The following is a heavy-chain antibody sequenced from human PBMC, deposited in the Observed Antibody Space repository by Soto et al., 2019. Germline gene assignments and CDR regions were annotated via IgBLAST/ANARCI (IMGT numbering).Heavy chain of an antibody. Sequence: GGSLRLSCTASGFTFSNYVMSWVRQAPGKGLEWVSTFSSGGGGTYYADSVKGRFTISRDNSKNTLSLQMNSLRAEDTAVYYCTKANRYCSGANCFTFDYWGLGTLVTVSS. CDR1: GFTFSNYV. V-gene: IGHV3-23*01. J-gene: IGHJ4*02. D-gene: IGHD2-15*01. CDR3: TKANRYCSGANCFTFDY. CDR2: FSSGGGGT.